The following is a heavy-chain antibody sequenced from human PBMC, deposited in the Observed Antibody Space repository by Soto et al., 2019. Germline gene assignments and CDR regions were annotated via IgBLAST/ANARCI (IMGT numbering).Heavy chain of an antibody. D-gene: IGHD3-16*01. CDR3: ARVKPGAWGLYYYYGMDV. CDR2: IYYSGST. CDR1: GGSISSSSYY. J-gene: IGHJ6*02. Sequence: SETLSLTCTVSGGSISSSSYYWGWIRQPPGKGLEWIGSIYYSGSTYYNPSLKSRVTISVDTSKNQFSLKLSSVTAADTAVYYCARVKPGAWGLYYYYGMDVWGQGTTVTVSS. V-gene: IGHV4-39*01.